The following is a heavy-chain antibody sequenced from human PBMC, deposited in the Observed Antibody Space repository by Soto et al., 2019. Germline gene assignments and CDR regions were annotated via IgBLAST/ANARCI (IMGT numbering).Heavy chain of an antibody. Sequence: PSETLSFTCAVYGGSISGYYLTWISQPPGTGLEWIGEINHTGSTYYSPSLKGRLIISVDPSKNQFSLKLTSVTAADTAMYYCARPKTIGAAAGKGWFDPWGQGTLVTVSS. CDR3: ARPKTIGAAAGKGWFDP. CDR2: INHTGST. J-gene: IGHJ5*02. D-gene: IGHD6-13*01. CDR1: GGSISGYY. V-gene: IGHV4-34*01.